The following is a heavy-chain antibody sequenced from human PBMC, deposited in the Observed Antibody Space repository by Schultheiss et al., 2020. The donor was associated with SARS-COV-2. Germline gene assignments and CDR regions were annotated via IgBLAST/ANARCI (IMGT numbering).Heavy chain of an antibody. Sequence: GESLKISCAASGFTFSSYGMHWVRQAPGKGLEWVAVIWYDGSNKYYADSVKGRFTISRDNSKNTLYLQMNSLRAEDTAVYYCAKPVGARGIGDYWGQGTLVTVSS. CDR1: GFTFSSYG. V-gene: IGHV3-33*06. D-gene: IGHD1-26*01. CDR2: IWYDGSNK. CDR3: AKPVGARGIGDY. J-gene: IGHJ4*02.